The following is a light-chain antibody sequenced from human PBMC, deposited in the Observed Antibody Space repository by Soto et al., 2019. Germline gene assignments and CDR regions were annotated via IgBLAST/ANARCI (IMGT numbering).Light chain of an antibody. CDR1: SDINVGSYN. CDR3: MIWPSNAVV. V-gene: IGLV5-37*01. Sequence: QPVLTQPPSSSASPGESARLTCTLPSDINVGSYNIYWYQQKPRSPPRYLLYYYSDSDKGQGSGVPSRFSGSKDASANTGILLISGLQSEDEADYYCMIWPSNAVVFGGGTKLTVL. J-gene: IGLJ2*01. CDR2: YYSDSDK.